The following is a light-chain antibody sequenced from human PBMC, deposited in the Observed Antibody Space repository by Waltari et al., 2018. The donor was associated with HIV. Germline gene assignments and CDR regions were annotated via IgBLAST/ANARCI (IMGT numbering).Light chain of an antibody. Sequence: SYAVTQPPSVSVSPGQTANITCSGEQLGVKYSYWYPREPCRSPFHVFYENTKRPSRIPERFFGSKSGDAATLTIGGTQAVDEADYYCHAWDSDTAVFGGGTKLTVL. CDR1: QLGVKY. CDR3: HAWDSDTAV. CDR2: ENT. V-gene: IGLV3-1*01. J-gene: IGLJ2*01.